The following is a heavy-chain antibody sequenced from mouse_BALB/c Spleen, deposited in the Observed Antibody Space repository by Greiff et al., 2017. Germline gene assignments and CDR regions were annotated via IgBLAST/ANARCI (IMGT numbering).Heavy chain of an antibody. CDR3: TVLGTPFAY. V-gene: IGHV6-6*02. CDR1: GFTFSNYW. D-gene: IGHD3-3*01. J-gene: IGHJ3*01. Sequence: EVKVVESGGGLVQPGGSMKLSCVASGFTFSNYWMNWVRQSPEKGLEWVAEIRLKSNNYATHYAESVKGRFTISRDDSKSSVYLQMNNLRAEDTGIYYCTVLGTPFAYWGQGTLVTVSA. CDR2: IRLKSNNYAT.